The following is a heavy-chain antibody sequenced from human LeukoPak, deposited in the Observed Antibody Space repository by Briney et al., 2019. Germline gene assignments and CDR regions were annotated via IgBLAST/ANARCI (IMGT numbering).Heavy chain of an antibody. V-gene: IGHV1-3*01. D-gene: IGHD3-16*01. CDR3: ARPPGGSKDYYFDY. J-gene: IGHJ4*02. CDR1: GYTFTSYA. CDR2: INAGNGNT. Sequence: ASLKVSCKASGYTFTSYAMHWVRQAPGQRLEWMGWINAGNGNTKYSQKFQGRVTITRDTSASTAYMELSSLRSEDTAVYYCARPPGGSKDYYFDYWGQGTLVTVSS.